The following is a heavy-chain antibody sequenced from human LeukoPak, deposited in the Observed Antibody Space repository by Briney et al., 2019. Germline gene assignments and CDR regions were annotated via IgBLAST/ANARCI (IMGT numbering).Heavy chain of an antibody. J-gene: IGHJ3*02. CDR2: ISYDGSNK. V-gene: IGHV3-30*18. D-gene: IGHD3-16*02. Sequence: GGSLRLSCAASGFTFSSYGMHWVRQAPGKGLDWVAVISYDGSNKYYADSVKGRFTISRDNSKNTLYLQMNSLRAEDTAVYYCAKAEYYDYVWGSYRQNDAFDIWGQGTMVTVSS. CDR1: GFTFSSYG. CDR3: AKAEYYDYVWGSYRQNDAFDI.